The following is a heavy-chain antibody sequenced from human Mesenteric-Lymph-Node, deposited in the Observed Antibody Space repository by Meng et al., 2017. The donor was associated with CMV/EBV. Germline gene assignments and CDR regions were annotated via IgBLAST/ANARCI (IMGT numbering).Heavy chain of an antibody. CDR2: INQSGST. V-gene: IGHV4-34*01. D-gene: IGHD2-2*01. Sequence: SFGAYSWSWIRQPPGKGLEWIGEINQSGSTNYNPSLQSRVTISIDTSQNQYSLHLRSVTAADTAVYFCARLPGLRSSNSVLHDWVDPWGPGTLVTVSS. CDR1: SFGAYS. J-gene: IGHJ5*02. CDR3: ARLPGLRSSNSVLHDWVDP.